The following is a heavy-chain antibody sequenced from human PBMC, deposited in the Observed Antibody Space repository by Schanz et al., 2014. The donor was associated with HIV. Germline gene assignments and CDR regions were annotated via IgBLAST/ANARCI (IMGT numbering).Heavy chain of an antibody. Sequence: QVQLVESGGSVVQPGRSLRLSCAASGFTFSSYAMHWVRQAPGKGLEWVAVTWYDGSNKYYADSVKGRFTISRDNSKNTLFLQMNSLRAEDTALYYCARSYDILTGYYSSPFDYWGQGTLVTVSS. D-gene: IGHD3-9*01. J-gene: IGHJ4*02. CDR3: ARSYDILTGYYSSPFDY. CDR1: GFTFSSYA. V-gene: IGHV3-33*01. CDR2: TWYDGSNK.